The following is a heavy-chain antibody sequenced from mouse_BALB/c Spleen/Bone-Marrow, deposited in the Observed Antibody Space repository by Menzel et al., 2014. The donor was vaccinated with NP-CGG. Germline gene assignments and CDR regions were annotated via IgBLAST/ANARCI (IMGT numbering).Heavy chain of an antibody. CDR2: INPSNGRT. V-gene: IGHV1S81*02. D-gene: IGHD2-3*01. CDR3: ARYDGPAWFAY. Sequence: VQLQQSGAELVKPGASVKLSCKASGYTFTSYWIHWVKLRPGHGLEWIGEINPSNGRTNYNEKVKNKATLAVDKSSSTAYIQLSSLTSEDSAVYYCARYDGPAWFAYWGQGTLVTVS. CDR1: GYTFTSYW. J-gene: IGHJ3*01.